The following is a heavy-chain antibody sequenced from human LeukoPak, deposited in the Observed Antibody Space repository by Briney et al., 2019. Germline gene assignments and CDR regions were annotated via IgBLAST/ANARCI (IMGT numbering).Heavy chain of an antibody. Sequence: SETLSLTCTVSGGSISGYYWSWIRQSPGKGLEWIGYIHYSGRTNYNPSLKSRVTISVDTAKNQFSLKLSSVTAADTAVYYCVHDYGDYFDYWGQGTPVTVSS. J-gene: IGHJ4*02. V-gene: IGHV4-59*08. CDR3: VHDYGDYFDY. CDR2: IHYSGRT. CDR1: GGSISGYY. D-gene: IGHD4-17*01.